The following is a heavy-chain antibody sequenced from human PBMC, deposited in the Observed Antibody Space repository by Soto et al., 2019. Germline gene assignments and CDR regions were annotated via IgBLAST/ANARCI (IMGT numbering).Heavy chain of an antibody. Sequence: GGSLRLSCSASGFTVSSKYMSWVRQPPGKEPEWVALVNSGGNTYYAESVKGRFTISRDGSKNTLYLQMNSLRAEDTAVYYCAKDAFLNWNYHPFSYNCSDFCGQRIQVTVFL. CDR3: AKDAFLNWNYHPFSYNCSDF. D-gene: IGHD1-7*01. J-gene: IGHJ4*02. CDR1: GFTVSSKY. V-gene: IGHV3-66*01. CDR2: VNSGGNT.